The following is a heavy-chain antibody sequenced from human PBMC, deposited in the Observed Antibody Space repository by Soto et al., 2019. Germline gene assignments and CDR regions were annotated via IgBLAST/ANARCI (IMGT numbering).Heavy chain of an antibody. Sequence: EVQLLESGGGLVQPGGSLRLSCAASGFTFSSYAMSWVRQAPGKGLEWVSAISGSGGSTYYADSVKGRFTISRDNSKNTLYLQRNILRAEDTAVYYCAKVALWFGELLVYYYYGMDVWGQGTTVTVSS. D-gene: IGHD3-10*01. V-gene: IGHV3-23*01. CDR2: ISGSGGST. CDR1: GFTFSSYA. CDR3: AKVALWFGELLVYYYYGMDV. J-gene: IGHJ6*02.